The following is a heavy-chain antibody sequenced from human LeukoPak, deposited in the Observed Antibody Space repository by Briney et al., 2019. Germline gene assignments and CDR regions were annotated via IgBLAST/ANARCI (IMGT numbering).Heavy chain of an antibody. J-gene: IGHJ4*02. D-gene: IGHD3-10*01. CDR3: ARVRDYGSGSFYFDY. CDR1: GFTFSSYS. V-gene: IGHV3-21*01. CDR2: ISSSSSYI. Sequence: GGSLRLSCAASGFTFSSYSMNWVRQAPGEGLEWVSSISSSSSYIYYADSVKGRFTISRDNAKNSLYLQMNSLRAEDTAVYYCARVRDYGSGSFYFDYWGQGTLVTVSS.